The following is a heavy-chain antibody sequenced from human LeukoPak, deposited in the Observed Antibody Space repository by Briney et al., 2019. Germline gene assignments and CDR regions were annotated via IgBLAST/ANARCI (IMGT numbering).Heavy chain of an antibody. CDR1: GFTFSSYS. Sequence: SGGSLRLSCAASGFTFSSYSMNWVRQAPGKGLEWVSYISSSSSTIYYADSVKGRFTISRDNAKNSLYLQMNSLRAEDTAVYYCAKDLLYCSSTSCYRSAAYFDYWGQGTLVTVSS. D-gene: IGHD2-2*02. J-gene: IGHJ4*02. V-gene: IGHV3-48*01. CDR2: ISSSSSTI. CDR3: AKDLLYCSSTSCYRSAAYFDY.